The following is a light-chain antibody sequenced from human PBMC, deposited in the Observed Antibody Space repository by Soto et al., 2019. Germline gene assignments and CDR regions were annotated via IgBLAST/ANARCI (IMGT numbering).Light chain of an antibody. Sequence: DIQMTQSPSSVSASVGDRVTITCRASQGISSWLAWYQKKPGKAPKLLIYAASSLQSGVPSRIRGSGSGAAVTLPFSSMQAEKLATYYCHQANTCPVTFGQGTKLE. CDR3: HQANTCPVT. V-gene: IGKV1-12*01. CDR1: QGISSW. CDR2: AAS. J-gene: IGKJ2*01.